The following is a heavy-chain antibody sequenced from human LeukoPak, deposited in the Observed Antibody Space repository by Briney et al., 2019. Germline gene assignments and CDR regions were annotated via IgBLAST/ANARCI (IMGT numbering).Heavy chain of an antibody. V-gene: IGHV3-23*01. CDR3: AKDYGSGYYYSDY. D-gene: IGHD3-22*01. J-gene: IGHJ4*02. CDR1: GITFSNYA. Sequence: GGSLRLSCVASGITFSNYAVSWVRQAPEKGLDWVSVISGSAHKIRYADSVKGRFTISRDNSKNTLYLQMNSLRAEDTAVYYCAKDYGSGYYYSDYWGQGTLVTVSS. CDR2: ISGSAHKI.